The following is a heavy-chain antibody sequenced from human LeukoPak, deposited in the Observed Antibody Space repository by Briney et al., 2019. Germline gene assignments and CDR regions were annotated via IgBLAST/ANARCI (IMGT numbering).Heavy chain of an antibody. Sequence: SETLSLTCAVSGYSISSGYYWGWIRQPPGKGLEWIGSIYHSGSTYYNPSLKSRVTISVDTSKNQFSLKLSSVTAADTAVYYCARGGDDYVWGSPNWFDPWGQGTLVTVSS. D-gene: IGHD3-16*01. CDR1: GYSISSGYY. V-gene: IGHV4-38-2*01. CDR2: IYHSGST. CDR3: ARGGDDYVWGSPNWFDP. J-gene: IGHJ5*02.